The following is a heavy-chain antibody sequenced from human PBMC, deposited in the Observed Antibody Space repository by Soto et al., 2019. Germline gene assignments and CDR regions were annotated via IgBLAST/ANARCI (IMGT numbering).Heavy chain of an antibody. CDR2: IWYDGSNK. J-gene: IGHJ3*02. Sequence: GGSLRLSCAASGFTFSSYGMHWVRPAPGKGLEWVAVIWYDGSNKYYADSVKGRFTISRDNSKNTLYLQMNSLRAEDTAVYYCACGLYYDSSGYYYNYAFDIWGQGTMVTVSS. CDR1: GFTFSSYG. CDR3: ACGLYYDSSGYYYNYAFDI. V-gene: IGHV3-33*01. D-gene: IGHD3-22*01.